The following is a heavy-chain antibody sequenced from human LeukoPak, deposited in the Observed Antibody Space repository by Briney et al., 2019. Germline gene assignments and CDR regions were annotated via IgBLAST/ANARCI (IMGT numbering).Heavy chain of an antibody. Sequence: PGGSLRLSCAASGFTFSSYAMSWVRQAPGKGLEWVSAISGSGGSTYYADSVKGRFTISRDNSKNTLYLQMNSLRAEDTAVYYCAKAPPHCSSTSCYPYFDYWGQGTLVTVSS. CDR2: ISGSGGST. CDR1: GFTFSSYA. J-gene: IGHJ4*02. V-gene: IGHV3-23*01. D-gene: IGHD2-2*01. CDR3: AKAPPHCSSTSCYPYFDY.